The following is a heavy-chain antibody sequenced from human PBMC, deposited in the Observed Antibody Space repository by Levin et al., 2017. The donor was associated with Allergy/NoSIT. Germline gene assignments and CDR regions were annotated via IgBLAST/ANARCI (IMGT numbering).Heavy chain of an antibody. J-gene: IGHJ4*02. V-gene: IGHV4-39*01. CDR2: IYYSGST. CDR3: VRLCSGGSCYSVGLIDY. CDR1: GGSFSSSSYY. D-gene: IGHD2-15*01. Sequence: SETLSLTCTVSGGSFSSSSYYWGWIRQPPGKGLEWIGNIYYSGSTYYNPSLKSRVTISVDTSKNQFSLRLTSVTAADAAVYYCVRLCSGGSCYSVGLIDYWGQGTQVTVSS.